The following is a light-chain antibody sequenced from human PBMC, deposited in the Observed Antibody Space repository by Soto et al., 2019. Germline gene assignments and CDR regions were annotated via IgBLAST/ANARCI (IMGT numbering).Light chain of an antibody. J-gene: IGLJ2*01. Sequence: NFMLTQPHSVSESPGKTVTISCTRSSGSIASNYVQWYQQRPGSAPTIVIYEDNQRPSGVPDRFSGSIDSSSNSASLTISGLKTEDEADYCCQSYDSNNHVVFGGGTQLTVL. CDR1: SGSIASNY. CDR3: QSYDSNNHVV. CDR2: EDN. V-gene: IGLV6-57*04.